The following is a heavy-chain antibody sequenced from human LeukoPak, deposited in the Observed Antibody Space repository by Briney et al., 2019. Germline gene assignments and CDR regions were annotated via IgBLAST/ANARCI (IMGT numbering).Heavy chain of an antibody. CDR3: AKVGAPLWFGPFDY. CDR2: ISDSGGNT. D-gene: IGHD3-10*01. V-gene: IGHV3-23*01. Sequence: PGGSLRLSCAASGFTFSSYAMSWVRQAPGKGLEWVSTISDSGGNTPYADSVKGRFTISRDNSKNTLYLQMNSLRAEDTVVYYCAKVGAPLWFGPFDYWGQGTLVTVSS. CDR1: GFTFSSYA. J-gene: IGHJ4*02.